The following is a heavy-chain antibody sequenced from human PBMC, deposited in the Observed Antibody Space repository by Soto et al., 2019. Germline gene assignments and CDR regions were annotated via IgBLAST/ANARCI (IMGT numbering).Heavy chain of an antibody. J-gene: IGHJ6*02. CDR2: IIPIFGTA. CDR3: AKSTVTTHYYYGMDV. CDR1: GGTFSSYA. D-gene: IGHD4-4*01. V-gene: IGHV1-69*13. Sequence: SVKVSCKASGGTFSSYAISWVRQAPGQGLEWMGGIIPIFGTANYAQKSQGRVTITADESTSTAYMELSSLRSEDTAVYYCAKSTVTTHYYYGMDVWGQGTTVTVSS.